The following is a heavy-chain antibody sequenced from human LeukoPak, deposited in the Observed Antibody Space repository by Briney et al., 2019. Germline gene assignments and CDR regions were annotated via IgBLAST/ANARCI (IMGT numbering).Heavy chain of an antibody. V-gene: IGHV3-30*04. CDR3: AGAPGLGRVELVY. J-gene: IGHJ4*02. D-gene: IGHD6-13*01. Sequence: PGRSLRLSCAASGFTFSSYAMHWVRQAPGKGLEWVAVISYDGSNKYYADPVKGRFTISRDNSKNTLYLQMNSLRAEDTAVYYCAGAPGLGRVELVYWGQGTLVTVSS. CDR2: ISYDGSNK. CDR1: GFTFSSYA.